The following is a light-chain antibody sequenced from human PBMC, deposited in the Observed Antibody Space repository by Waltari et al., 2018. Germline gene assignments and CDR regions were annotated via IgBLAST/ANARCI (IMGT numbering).Light chain of an antibody. CDR1: QSVGWS. CDR2: GAS. Sequence: EIVLTQSPGTLSLSPGEGATLSCRASQSVGWSLAWYQQKPGQAPSLVISGASSMATGIPDRFSGSGSGTDFSLTISRLEPEDFAVYYCQHYVRLPVTFGQGTKVEI. CDR3: QHYVRLPVT. V-gene: IGKV3-20*01. J-gene: IGKJ1*01.